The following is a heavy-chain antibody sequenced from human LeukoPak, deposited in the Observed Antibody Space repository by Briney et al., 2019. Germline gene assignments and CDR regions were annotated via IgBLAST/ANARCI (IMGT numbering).Heavy chain of an antibody. Sequence: GGSLRLSCADPGFTFSNTWMSWGRQAPGKGLEWVGHIKSKTVVGTTEYAVPVKGRFTISRNDSKNTLYLQMNSLKTEDTAVYYCTTDQLSGYDSGSWGQGTLVTVSS. D-gene: IGHD5-12*01. CDR2: IKSKTVVGTT. J-gene: IGHJ5*02. CDR3: TTDQLSGYDSGS. V-gene: IGHV3-15*01. CDR1: GFTFSNTW.